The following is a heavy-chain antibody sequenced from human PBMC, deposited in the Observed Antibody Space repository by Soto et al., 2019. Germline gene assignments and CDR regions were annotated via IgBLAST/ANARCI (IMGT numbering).Heavy chain of an antibody. V-gene: IGHV3-9*01. J-gene: IGHJ5*02. CDR1: GFRFADYA. D-gene: IGHD4-17*01. CDR3: GRARDSASCDYKPVAA. Sequence: GWSLRLPCAAPGFRFADYAMHWARQAPGKCLEWVSGISWNCGSIGYVASVKGRFTISRDNAKNSLSLRVTSLRIEVTVIYYWGRARDSASCDYKPVAACGQGTVVTVSS. CDR2: ISWNCGSI.